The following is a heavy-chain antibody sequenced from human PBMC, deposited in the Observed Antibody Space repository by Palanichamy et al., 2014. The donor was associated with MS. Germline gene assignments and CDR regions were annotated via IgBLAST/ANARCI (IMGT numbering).Heavy chain of an antibody. CDR2: IHYSGAT. J-gene: IGHJ4*02. D-gene: IGHD3-3*01. Sequence: QLQLQESGPGMVKPSETLPLTCTVSGGSISSAYYWGWIRQAPGKGLEWIASIHYSGATYYYPSLKSRVTISIDTSKNQFSLKLSSVTAADTAVYYCARRGTFSGVPILDYWGQGTLVAVSS. CDR3: ARRGTFSGVPILDY. V-gene: IGHV4-39*01. CDR1: GGSISSAYY.